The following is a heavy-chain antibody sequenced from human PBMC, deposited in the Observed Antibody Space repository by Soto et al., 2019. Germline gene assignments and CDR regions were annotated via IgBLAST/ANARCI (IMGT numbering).Heavy chain of an antibody. D-gene: IGHD7-27*01. Sequence: QVQLQESGPGLVKPSETLSLICTVSGGSISSYYWSWIRQPPGKGLEWIGYIYYSGSTNYNPSLKRRATISVDTSKNQFSLKLDSVTAADAAVYYCARDKLGVDAFDIWGQGTMVTVSS. CDR1: GGSISSYY. CDR3: ARDKLGVDAFDI. CDR2: IYYSGST. V-gene: IGHV4-59*01. J-gene: IGHJ3*02.